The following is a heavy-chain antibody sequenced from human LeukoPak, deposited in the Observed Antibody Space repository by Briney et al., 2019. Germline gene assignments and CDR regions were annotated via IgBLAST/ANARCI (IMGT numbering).Heavy chain of an antibody. CDR1: GFTFSSYG. V-gene: IGHV3-33*06. CDR3: AKDHSSGYYAMYYFDY. J-gene: IGHJ4*02. CDR2: IWYDGSNK. Sequence: GGSLRLSCAASGFTFSSYGMHWFRQAPGKGLQWVAVIWYDGSNKYYADSVKGRFTISRDNSKNTLYLQMNSLRAEDTAVYYCAKDHSSGYYAMYYFDYWGQGTLVTVSS. D-gene: IGHD3-22*01.